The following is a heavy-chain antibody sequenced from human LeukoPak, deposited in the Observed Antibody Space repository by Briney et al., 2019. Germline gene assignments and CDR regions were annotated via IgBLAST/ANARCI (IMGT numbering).Heavy chain of an antibody. CDR2: ISGSGGST. V-gene: IGHV3-23*01. D-gene: IGHD6-6*01. CDR1: GFTFSSYA. CDR3: AKTRIAARLNDY. J-gene: IGHJ4*02. Sequence: GGSLRLSCAASGFTFSSYAMSWVRQASGKGLEWVSAISGSGGSTYYADSVKGRFTISRDNSKNTLYLQMNSLRAEDTAVYYCAKTRIAARLNDYWGQGTLVTVSS.